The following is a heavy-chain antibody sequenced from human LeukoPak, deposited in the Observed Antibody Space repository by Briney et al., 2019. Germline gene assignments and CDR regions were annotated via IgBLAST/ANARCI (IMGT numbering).Heavy chain of an antibody. J-gene: IGHJ4*02. Sequence: SETLSLTCTVSGGSISSYYWSWIRQPPGKGLEWIGYIYYSGSTNYNPSLKSRLTISVDTSKNQFSLKLSSVTTTDTAVYYCASLTTVTQGYFDSWGQGTLVTVSS. CDR1: GGSISSYY. D-gene: IGHD4-17*01. CDR3: ASLTTVTQGYFDS. V-gene: IGHV4-59*08. CDR2: IYYSGST.